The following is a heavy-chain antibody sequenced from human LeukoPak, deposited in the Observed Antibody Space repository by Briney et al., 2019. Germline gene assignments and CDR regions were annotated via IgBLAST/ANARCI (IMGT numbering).Heavy chain of an antibody. CDR2: INPNSGGT. V-gene: IGHV1-2*02. D-gene: IGHD6-6*01. J-gene: IGHJ4*02. CDR3: ARVSRYSSSSFDY. Sequence: AASVKVSCEASGYTFTGYYMHWVRQAPGQGLEWMGWINPNSGGTNYAQKFQGRVTMTRDTSISTAYMELSRLRSDDTAVYYCARVSRYSSSSFDYWGQGTLVTVSS. CDR1: GYTFTGYY.